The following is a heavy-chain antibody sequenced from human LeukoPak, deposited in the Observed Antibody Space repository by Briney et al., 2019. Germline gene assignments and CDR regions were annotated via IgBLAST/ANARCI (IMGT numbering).Heavy chain of an antibody. V-gene: IGHV3-53*01. CDR3: ASRSGWAGDDY. CDR2: IYSGGST. D-gene: IGHD6-19*01. Sequence: GGSLRLSCAPSGFSLSSNYTSWVRHAPGEGREWVSLIYSGGSTYYADAVKGRFTISRDTSKNTLYLQMNSLRAEDTAVYYCASRSGWAGDDYWGQGTLVTVSS. CDR1: GFSLSSNY. J-gene: IGHJ4*02.